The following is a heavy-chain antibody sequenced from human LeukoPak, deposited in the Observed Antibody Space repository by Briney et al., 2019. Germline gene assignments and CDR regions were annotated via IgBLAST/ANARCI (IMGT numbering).Heavy chain of an antibody. CDR2: ISTSSSYI. CDR1: GFIFSSYS. Sequence: GGSLRLSCAASGFIFSSYSMNWVRQAPGKGLEWFSFISTSSSYIYYADSVKGRFTISRDNAKNSLYLQMNSLRAEDTAVYYCARDRGMKVGLDPWGQGTLVTVSS. V-gene: IGHV3-21*04. D-gene: IGHD1-26*01. CDR3: ARDRGMKVGLDP. J-gene: IGHJ5*02.